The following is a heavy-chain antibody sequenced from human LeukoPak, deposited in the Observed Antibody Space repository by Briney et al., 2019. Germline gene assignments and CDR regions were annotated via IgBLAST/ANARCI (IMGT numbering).Heavy chain of an antibody. CDR2: ISNDGSDK. V-gene: IGHV3-30*04. CDR3: AKDEPESYSPSDY. J-gene: IGHJ4*02. D-gene: IGHD3-10*01. Sequence: GGALRLSCAASGFTFSNYAMHWVRQAPGKGRDWVAFISNDGSDKHYADSVKGRFTISRDNSKNTLYLQMNSLRPEDTAVYYCAKDEPESYSPSDYWGQGTLVTVCS. CDR1: GFTFSNYA.